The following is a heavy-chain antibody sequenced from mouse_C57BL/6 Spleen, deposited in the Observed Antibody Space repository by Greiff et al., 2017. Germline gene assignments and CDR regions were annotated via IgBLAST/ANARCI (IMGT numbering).Heavy chain of an antibody. D-gene: IGHD2-3*01. V-gene: IGHV5-17*01. J-gene: IGHJ4*01. CDR2: ISSGSSTI. CDR3: ARGWLLGGYYAMDY. CDR1: GFTFSDYG. Sequence: EVQLQESGGGLVKPGGSLKLSCAASGFTFSDYGMHWVRQAPEKGLEWVAYISSGSSTIYYADTVKGRFTISRDNAKNTLFLQMTSLRSEDTAMYYCARGWLLGGYYAMDYWGQGTSVTVSS.